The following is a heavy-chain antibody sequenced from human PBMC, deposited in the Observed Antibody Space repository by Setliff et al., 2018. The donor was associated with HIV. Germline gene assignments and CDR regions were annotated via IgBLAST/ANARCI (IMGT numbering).Heavy chain of an antibody. CDR2: IYHSGIT. Sequence: PSETLSLTCTVSGYSISSGYYWGWIRQPLGKGLEWIGSIYHSGITYYNSSLKSRVTISVDTSKNQFSLNLTSVTAADTAVYYCARLGYSGSLVGAFDIWGQGTMVTVSS. V-gene: IGHV4-38-2*02. CDR1: GYSISSGYY. J-gene: IGHJ3*02. CDR3: ARLGYSGSLVGAFDI. D-gene: IGHD1-26*01.